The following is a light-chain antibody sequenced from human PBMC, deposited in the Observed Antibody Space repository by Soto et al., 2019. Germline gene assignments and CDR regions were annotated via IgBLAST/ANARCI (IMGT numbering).Light chain of an antibody. J-gene: IGKJ1*01. Sequence: DIQMTQSPSTLSASVGDRVTITCRASQSVSSWLAWYQQKPGKAPTLLIHTASTLQSGVPSRFSGSGSGTDFTLIISSLQPDDFAVYYCQQYGSSPPWTFGQGTKVEIK. CDR2: TAS. CDR1: QSVSSW. V-gene: IGKV1-5*03. CDR3: QQYGSSPPWT.